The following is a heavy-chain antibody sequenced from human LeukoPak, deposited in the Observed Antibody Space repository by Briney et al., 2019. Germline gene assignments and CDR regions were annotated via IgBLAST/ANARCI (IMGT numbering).Heavy chain of an antibody. CDR2: INTNTGNP. CDR3: ARDFRAKGVTGGAFDI. Sequence: ASVKVSCKASGYTFTSYAMNWVRQAPGQGLEWMGWINTNTGNPTYAQGFTGRFVFSLDTSVSTAYLQISSLKAEDTAVYYCARDFRAKGVTGGAFDIWGQGTMVTVSS. V-gene: IGHV7-4-1*02. CDR1: GYTFTSYA. J-gene: IGHJ3*02. D-gene: IGHD7-27*01.